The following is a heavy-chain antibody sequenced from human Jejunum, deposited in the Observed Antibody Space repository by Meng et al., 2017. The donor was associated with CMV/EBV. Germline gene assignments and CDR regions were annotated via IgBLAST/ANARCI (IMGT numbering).Heavy chain of an antibody. Sequence: KSSEYTFTDYHLHWVRQAPGQGLECVGWMSPNSGDTTSTQKFQGRVTLTSDTSITTAYMELSRLKSDDTAVYFCARNWGGGSYYLDYWGQGTLVTVSS. D-gene: IGHD2-21*01. V-gene: IGHV1-2*02. CDR3: ARNWGGGSYYLDY. CDR1: EYTFTDYH. J-gene: IGHJ4*02. CDR2: MSPNSGDT.